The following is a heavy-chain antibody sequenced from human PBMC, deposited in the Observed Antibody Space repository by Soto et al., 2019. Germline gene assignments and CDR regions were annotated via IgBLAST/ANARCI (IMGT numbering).Heavy chain of an antibody. V-gene: IGHV1-18*04. D-gene: IGHD4-17*01. CDR2: ISAYNGNT. CDR3: ARDYGPSNWYNWFHP. Sequence: ASVKVSCKASGYTFTSYGISWVRQAPGQGLEWMGWISAYNGNTNYAQKLQGRVTMTTDTSTSTAYMELRSLRSDDTGLYYCARDYGPSNWYNWFHPWGQGTLVTVSS. J-gene: IGHJ5*02. CDR1: GYTFTSYG.